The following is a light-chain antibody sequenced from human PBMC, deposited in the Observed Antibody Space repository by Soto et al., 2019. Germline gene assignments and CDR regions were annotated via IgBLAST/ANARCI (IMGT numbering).Light chain of an antibody. V-gene: IGKV1-8*01. Sequence: IQMTQSPSTLPASVGDRVTITCRASQGISSSLAWYQKKPGKAPKHLISAASTLQSGVPSRFSGSGSGTDFTLTISCLQSEDFATYYCQQYYSYLGTFGQGTKVDIK. J-gene: IGKJ1*01. CDR3: QQYYSYLGT. CDR2: AAS. CDR1: QGISSS.